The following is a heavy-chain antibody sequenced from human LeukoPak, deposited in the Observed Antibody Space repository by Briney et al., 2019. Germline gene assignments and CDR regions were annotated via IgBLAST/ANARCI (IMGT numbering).Heavy chain of an antibody. CDR2: VSGSGGTT. Sequence: PGGSLRLSCAASGFTFSNYAMSWVRQAPGKGLEWVSAVSGSGGTTYYADSVEGRFTVSKDSSVNTVYLQLNSLRAEDTGLYYCARDSTSYYFDYWGQGTPVTVSS. CDR3: ARDSTSYYFDY. V-gene: IGHV3-23*01. CDR1: GFTFSNYA. J-gene: IGHJ4*02. D-gene: IGHD6-6*01.